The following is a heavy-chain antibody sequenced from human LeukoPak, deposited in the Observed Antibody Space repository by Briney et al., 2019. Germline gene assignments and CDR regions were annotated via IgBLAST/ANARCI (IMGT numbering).Heavy chain of an antibody. CDR2: INHSGRT. CDR1: GFTFSSY. V-gene: IGHV4-34*01. Sequence: MAGGSLRLSCAASGFTFSSYWSWIRQPPGKGLEWIGEINHSGRTNYNPSLKSRVTISADTSKNQFSLKLSSVTAADTAVYYCARGGATPMVLSYWGQGTLVTVSS. CDR3: ARGGATPMVLSY. D-gene: IGHD5-18*01. J-gene: IGHJ4*02.